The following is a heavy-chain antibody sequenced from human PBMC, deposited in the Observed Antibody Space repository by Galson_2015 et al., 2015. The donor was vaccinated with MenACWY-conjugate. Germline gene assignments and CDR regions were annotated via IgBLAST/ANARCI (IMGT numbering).Heavy chain of an antibody. J-gene: IGHJ6*03. CDR2: ISGSGGST. CDR1: GFTFSTYA. CDR3: AKLGNPVLYYYYYYMDV. Sequence: SLRFSCAASGFTFSTYAMSWVRQAPGKGLEWVSAISGSGGSTYYADSVRGRFTISRDKSKSTMYLQMNSLRAEDTAVYYCAKLGNPVLYYYYYYMDVWGRGTTVTVSS. D-gene: IGHD7-27*01. V-gene: IGHV3-23*01.